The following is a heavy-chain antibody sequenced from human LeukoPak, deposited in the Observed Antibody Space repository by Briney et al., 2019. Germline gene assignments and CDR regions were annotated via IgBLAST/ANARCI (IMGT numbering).Heavy chain of an antibody. CDR1: GFTFSTYV. V-gene: IGHV3-30-3*01. CDR3: ARDTVPAAHYFYYGLDV. Sequence: GGSLRLSCAASGFTFSTYVIHWVRQAPGKGLEWVAVISYDGSNKYYADSVKGRFTISRDNSKNTLYLQMNSLRAEDTAVYYCARDTVPAAHYFYYGLDVWGQGTTVTVSS. CDR2: ISYDGSNK. D-gene: IGHD2-2*01. J-gene: IGHJ6*02.